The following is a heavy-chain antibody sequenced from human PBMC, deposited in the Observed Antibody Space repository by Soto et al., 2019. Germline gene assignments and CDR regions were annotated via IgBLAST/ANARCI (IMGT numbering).Heavy chain of an antibody. CDR1: GFTFSSYA. CDR2: ISYDGSNK. V-gene: IGHV3-30-3*01. J-gene: IGHJ6*02. D-gene: IGHD2-15*01. Sequence: PGGSLRLSCAASGFTFSSYAVHWVRQAPGKGLEWVAVISYDGSNKYYADSVKGRFTISRDNSKNTLYLQMNSLRAEDTAVYYCARDLWDIVVVVAATGHGMDVWGQGTTVTVSS. CDR3: ARDLWDIVVVVAATGHGMDV.